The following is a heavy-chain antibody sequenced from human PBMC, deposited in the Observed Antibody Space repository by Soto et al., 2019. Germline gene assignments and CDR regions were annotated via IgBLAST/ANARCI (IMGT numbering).Heavy chain of an antibody. CDR1: GDSFTSYW. CDR2: IDPSDSYT. V-gene: IGHV5-10-1*01. Sequence: GESLKISCKGSGDSFTSYWISWVRQMPGKGLEWMGRIDPSDSYTNYSPSFQGHVTISADKSISTAYLQWSSLKASDTAVYYCARHVRSGSYGYYYYGMDVWGKGPTVTVSS. CDR3: ARHVRSGSYGYYYYGMDV. J-gene: IGHJ6*04. D-gene: IGHD1-26*01.